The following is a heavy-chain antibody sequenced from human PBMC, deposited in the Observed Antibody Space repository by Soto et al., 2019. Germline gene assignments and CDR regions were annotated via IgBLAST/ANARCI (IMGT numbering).Heavy chain of an antibody. J-gene: IGHJ4*02. CDR2: INPKTGGT. CDR1: GYTFTDYY. CDR3: ARDVVGSDYFDS. Sequence: ASVKVSCKASGYTFTDYYRHWVRQAPGQGLEWMGWINPKTGGTNYAQKFQGRVTMTRDTSITTAYMELSRLRSDDTAVYYCARDVVGSDYFDSWGQGTLVTVSS. D-gene: IGHD1-26*01. V-gene: IGHV1-2*02.